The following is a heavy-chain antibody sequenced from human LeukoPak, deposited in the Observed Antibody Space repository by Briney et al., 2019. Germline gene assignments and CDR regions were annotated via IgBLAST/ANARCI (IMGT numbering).Heavy chain of an antibody. V-gene: IGHV4-59*01. Sequence: SETLSLTCTVSGGSISAYYWNWIRQSPGKGLEWIGYIYHTGSTKHNPSLKSRVTISVDTSKNQFSLKLTSVTAADTAVYYCASQADWYYYDDSGYPLGAFDIWGQGTMVTVSS. CDR1: GGSISAYY. J-gene: IGHJ3*02. CDR2: IYHTGST. D-gene: IGHD3-22*01. CDR3: ASQADWYYYDDSGYPLGAFDI.